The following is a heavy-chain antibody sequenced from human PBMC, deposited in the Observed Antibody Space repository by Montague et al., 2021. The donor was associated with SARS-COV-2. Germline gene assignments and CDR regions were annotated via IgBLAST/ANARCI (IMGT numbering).Heavy chain of an antibody. CDR1: GFPISSDNC. Sequence: SETLSLTCSVSGFPISSDNCWGWIRQSPGKGLEWIGGIYHSGNTSYNPSLRSRVTISGDTSKNQFSLRLSPVTAADTAVYYCARGSSYYERNDQPLGWFDPWGQGSLVTVSS. V-gene: IGHV4-38-2*02. CDR2: IYHSGNT. J-gene: IGHJ5*02. CDR3: ARGSSYYERNDQPLGWFDP. D-gene: IGHD3-22*01.